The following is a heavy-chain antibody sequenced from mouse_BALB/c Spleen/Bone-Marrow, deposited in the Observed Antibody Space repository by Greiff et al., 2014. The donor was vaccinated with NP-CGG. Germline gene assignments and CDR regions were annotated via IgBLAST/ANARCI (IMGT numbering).Heavy chain of an antibody. D-gene: IGHD2-4*01. V-gene: IGHV14-3*02. CDR3: ASYDYGYYFDY. Sequence: EVKLVESGAELVKPGASVKLSCTASGFNIKDTYMHWVKQRPEQGLEWIGRIDPANGNTKYDPKFQGKATITADTSSNTAYLQLSSLTSEDTAVYYCASYDYGYYFDYWGQGTTFTVSS. CDR2: IDPANGNT. J-gene: IGHJ2*01. CDR1: GFNIKDTY.